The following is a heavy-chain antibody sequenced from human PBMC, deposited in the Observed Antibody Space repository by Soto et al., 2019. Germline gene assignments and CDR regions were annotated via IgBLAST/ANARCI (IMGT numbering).Heavy chain of an antibody. Sequence: EVQLLESGGGLVQPGGSLRLSCVASGFPFSSYAMSWVRQTPGRGLECVSSISSGSNTYYTDSVRGRFTISRDNSKNSLYLQMSSLRADDTALYYCANASATGKSDGMDVWGQGTKVSVSS. CDR2: ISSGSNT. D-gene: IGHD7-27*01. V-gene: IGHV3-23*01. J-gene: IGHJ6*02. CDR1: GFPFSSYA. CDR3: ANASATGKSDGMDV.